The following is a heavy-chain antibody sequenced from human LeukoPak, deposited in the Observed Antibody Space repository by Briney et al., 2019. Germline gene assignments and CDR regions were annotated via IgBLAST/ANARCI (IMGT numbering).Heavy chain of an antibody. CDR1: GGTFSSYA. J-gene: IGHJ5*02. Sequence: ASVKVSCKASGGTFSSYAISWVRQAPGQGLEWMGRIIPILGIANYAQKFQGRVTITADKSTSTAYMELSSMRSEATAVYYCAREGELPAGWFDPWGQGTLVTVSS. CDR3: AREGELPAGWFDP. D-gene: IGHD1-7*01. V-gene: IGHV1-69*04. CDR2: IIPILGIA.